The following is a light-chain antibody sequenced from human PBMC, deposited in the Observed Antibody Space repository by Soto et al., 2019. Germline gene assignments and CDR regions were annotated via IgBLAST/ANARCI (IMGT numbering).Light chain of an antibody. CDR3: QQRDAWIRT. J-gene: IGKJ2*01. Sequence: EIVLTQSPATLSLSPGERATLSCRASQSISSNLAWYQHKPGQAPRLLIYDASNRDTGVPARFSGTGSGTDFTLTISSLEPEDFVVYYCQQRDAWIRTFGQGSKLEIK. CDR1: QSISSN. V-gene: IGKV3-11*01. CDR2: DAS.